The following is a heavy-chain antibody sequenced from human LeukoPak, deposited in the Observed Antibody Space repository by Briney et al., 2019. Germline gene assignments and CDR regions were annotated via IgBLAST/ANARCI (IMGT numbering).Heavy chain of an antibody. J-gene: IGHJ4*02. Sequence: GGSLRLSCAASGFTFSTYSMNWVRQAPGKGLEWVSYISSSISTVYYADSVRGRFTISRDNAKNSLYLQMNSLRDDDTAVYYCERGCSAGTCSPFDYWGQGTLVTVSS. CDR3: ERGCSAGTCSPFDY. CDR1: GFTFSTYS. D-gene: IGHD2-15*01. V-gene: IGHV3-48*02. CDR2: ISSSISTV.